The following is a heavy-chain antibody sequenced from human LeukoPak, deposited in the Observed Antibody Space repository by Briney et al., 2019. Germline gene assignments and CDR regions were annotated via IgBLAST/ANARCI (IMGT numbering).Heavy chain of an antibody. CDR1: GFTFSSYS. J-gene: IGHJ3*02. D-gene: IGHD3-22*01. CDR3: ARAEITMIVPDI. V-gene: IGHV3-21*01. CDR2: ISSSSSYI. Sequence: GGSLRLSCAASGFTFSSYSMNWVRQAPGKGLEWVSSISSSSSYIYYADSVKGRFTISRDNAKNSLYLQMNSLRAEDTAVYYCARAEITMIVPDIWGQGTMVTVSS.